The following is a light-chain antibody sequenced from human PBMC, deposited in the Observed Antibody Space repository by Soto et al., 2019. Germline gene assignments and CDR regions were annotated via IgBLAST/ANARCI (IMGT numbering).Light chain of an antibody. Sequence: QSALTQPRSVSGSPGQSVTISCTGTSSDVGGYNYVSWYQQHPGKAPKLMIYDVSKRPSGVPDRFSGSKSGNTASLTISGLQAEDEAYYYCCSYARSYPVVFGGGTKLTVL. CDR1: SSDVGGYNY. V-gene: IGLV2-11*01. J-gene: IGLJ2*01. CDR2: DVS. CDR3: CSYARSYPVV.